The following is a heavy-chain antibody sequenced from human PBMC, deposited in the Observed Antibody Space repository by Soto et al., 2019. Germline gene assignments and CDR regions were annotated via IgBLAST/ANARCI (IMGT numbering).Heavy chain of an antibody. CDR2: IYYSGRT. D-gene: IGHD1-1*01. CDR3: ARQETRLERDPYLFDY. V-gene: IGHV4-59*08. J-gene: IGHJ4*02. Sequence: SETLSLTCTVSGASISNYYWSWIRQPPGKGLEWIGYIYYSGRTNYNPSLKSRVTMSVDTSKNQFSLELISVTAADTAVYYCARQETRLERDPYLFDYWGQGTLVTVSS. CDR1: GASISNYY.